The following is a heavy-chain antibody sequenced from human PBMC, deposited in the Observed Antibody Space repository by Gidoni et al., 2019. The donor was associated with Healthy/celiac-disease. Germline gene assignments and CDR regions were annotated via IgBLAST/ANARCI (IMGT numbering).Heavy chain of an antibody. Sequence: QLQLQESGPGLVKPSEPLSLTCTVSGGSISSSRYSWGWIRQPPGKGLEWIGSIYYSGSTYYNPSLKSRVTISVDTSKNQFSLKLSSVTAADTAVYYCARDWWRVRGVIITDDAFDIWGQGTMGTVSS. CDR1: GGSISSSRYS. CDR3: ARDWWRVRGVIITDDAFDI. J-gene: IGHJ3*02. CDR2: IYYSGST. V-gene: IGHV4-39*07. D-gene: IGHD3-10*01.